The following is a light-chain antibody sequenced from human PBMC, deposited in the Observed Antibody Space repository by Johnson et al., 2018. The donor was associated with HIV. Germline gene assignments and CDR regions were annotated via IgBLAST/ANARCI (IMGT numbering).Light chain of an antibody. V-gene: IGLV1-51*02. CDR3: GAWDSSLRAYV. Sequence: QSILTQPPSVSAASGQRVDISCSGSSSNIGNNSVSWYQQVPGTAPKLLIYENKKRPSGIADRFSASKSGTSATLDITGLHTGDEADYYCGAWDSSLRAYVFGTGTKVSVL. J-gene: IGLJ1*01. CDR1: SSNIGNNS. CDR2: ENK.